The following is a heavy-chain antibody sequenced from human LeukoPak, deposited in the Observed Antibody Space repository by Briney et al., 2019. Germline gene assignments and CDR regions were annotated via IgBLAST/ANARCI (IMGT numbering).Heavy chain of an antibody. CDR2: ISYSGST. CDR3: AGSSGWSGVLDY. D-gene: IGHD6-19*01. Sequence: SETLSLTCGVSGGSITAYFWTWIRQPPEKGLEWIGYISYSGSTNNNPSLKSRVTTSLDTSKNQFSLKLTSVTTADSAMYYCAGSSGWSGVLDYWGQGTLVTVSS. CDR1: GGSITAYF. V-gene: IGHV4-59*01. J-gene: IGHJ4*02.